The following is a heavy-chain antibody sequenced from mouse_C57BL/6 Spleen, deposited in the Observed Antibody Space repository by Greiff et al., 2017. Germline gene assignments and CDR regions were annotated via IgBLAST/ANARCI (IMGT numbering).Heavy chain of an antibody. V-gene: IGHV1-82*01. Sequence: QVQLQQSGPELVKPGASVKISCKASGYAFSSSWMNWVKQRPGKGLEWIGRIYPGDGDTNYNGKFKGKATQTADKSSSTAYMQLSSLTSEYSAVSFCAREGIYYYGSSPFFDYWGQGTTRTVSS. CDR3: AREGIYYYGSSPFFDY. J-gene: IGHJ2*01. D-gene: IGHD1-1*01. CDR2: IYPGDGDT. CDR1: GYAFSSSW.